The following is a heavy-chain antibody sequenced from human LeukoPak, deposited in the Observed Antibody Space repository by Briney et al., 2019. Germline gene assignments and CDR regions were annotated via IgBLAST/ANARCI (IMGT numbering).Heavy chain of an antibody. V-gene: IGHV1-69*06. CDR1: GGTFSSYA. CDR3: ARDSSTVTTWDAFDI. D-gene: IGHD4-17*01. J-gene: IGHJ3*02. Sequence: GASVKVSCKASGGTFSSYAISWVRQAPGQGLEWMGGIIPIFGTANYAQKFQGRVTITADKSTSTAYMELSSLRSEDTAVYYCARDSSTVTTWDAFDIWGQGTMVTVSS. CDR2: IIPIFGTA.